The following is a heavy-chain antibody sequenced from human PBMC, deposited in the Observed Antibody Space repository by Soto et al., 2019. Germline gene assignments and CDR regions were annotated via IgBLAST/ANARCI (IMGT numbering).Heavy chain of an antibody. D-gene: IGHD3-22*01. Sequence: QVQLVESGGGVVQPGRSLRLSCAASGFTFSSYGMHWVRQAPGKGLEWVAVISYDGSNKYYADSVKGRFTISRDNSKNTLYLQMNSLRAEDTAVYYCAKDTSSGYYTDYYYYYCMDVWGQGTTVTVSS. CDR2: ISYDGSNK. CDR3: AKDTSSGYYTDYYYYYCMDV. CDR1: GFTFSSYG. J-gene: IGHJ6*02. V-gene: IGHV3-30*18.